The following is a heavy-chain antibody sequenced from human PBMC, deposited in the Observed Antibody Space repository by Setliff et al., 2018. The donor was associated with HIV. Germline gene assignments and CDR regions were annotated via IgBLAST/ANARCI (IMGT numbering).Heavy chain of an antibody. D-gene: IGHD1-26*01. V-gene: IGHV4-34*01. CDR1: GGSFSGYY. J-gene: IGHJ4*02. Sequence: PSETLSLTCAVSGGSFSGYYWSWIRQPPGKGLEWIGEINHSGSTNYNMSLWSRVTISLDASRNQFSLDLISVTAAGTAVYYCAGGPGTTSIDYWAQGTLVTVSS. CDR2: INHSGST. CDR3: AGGPGTTSIDY.